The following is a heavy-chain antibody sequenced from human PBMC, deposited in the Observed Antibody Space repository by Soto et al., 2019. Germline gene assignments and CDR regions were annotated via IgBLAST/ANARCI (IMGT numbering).Heavy chain of an antibody. CDR3: AKVLNGGNSFPNYGMDV. V-gene: IGHV3-23*01. CDR1: GFTFSTYA. CDR2: ISSGGTTT. D-gene: IGHD2-21*02. J-gene: IGHJ6*02. Sequence: EVQLLESGGGLVQPGGSLRLSCAASGFTFSTYAMSWVRQAPGKGLEWVSVISSGGTTTYYPDSVKGRFTISRDNSKNTLFLQMNSLRAEDTAIYYCAKVLNGGNSFPNYGMDVWGQGTTVTVSS.